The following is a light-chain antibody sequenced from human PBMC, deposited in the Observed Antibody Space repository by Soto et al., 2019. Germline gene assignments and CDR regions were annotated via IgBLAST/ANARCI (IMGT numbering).Light chain of an antibody. CDR1: QSISPW. J-gene: IGKJ1*01. V-gene: IGKV1-5*01. Sequence: DIQMTQSPSTLSASVGDRVTITCRASQSISPWLAWYQQKPGKAPKLLIFDASNLESGVPSRFSGSGSGTEFTLTISSLQPDDFATYYCLQYHTYRTFGQGTKWISN. CDR2: DAS. CDR3: LQYHTYRT.